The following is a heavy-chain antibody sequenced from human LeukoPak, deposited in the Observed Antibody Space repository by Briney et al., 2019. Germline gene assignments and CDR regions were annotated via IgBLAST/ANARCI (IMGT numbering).Heavy chain of an antibody. D-gene: IGHD6-13*01. J-gene: IGHJ4*02. V-gene: IGHV3-66*01. CDR1: GFTFVNAW. CDR2: ISDNSGNT. CDR3: ARAGPSSSWHQFDY. Sequence: PGGSLRLSCAASGFTFVNAWMSWVRQAPGQGLEWVSAISDNSGNTYYADSVKGRFTISRDNSKNTLYLQMNRLRAEDTAVYYCARAGPSSSWHQFDYWGQGTLVTVSS.